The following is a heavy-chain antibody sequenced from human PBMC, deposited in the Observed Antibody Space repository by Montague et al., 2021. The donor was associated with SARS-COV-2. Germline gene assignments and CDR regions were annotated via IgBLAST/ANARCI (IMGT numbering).Heavy chain of an antibody. J-gene: IGHJ6*02. V-gene: IGHV4-39*07. CDR3: ARDTRITMIVVVQGYGMDV. Sequence: SETLSLTCTVSGGSISSSSYYWGWIRQPPGKGLEWIGSIDYSGSTYYXPSLKSRVTISVDTSKNQCSLKLSSVTAADTAVHYCARDTRITMIVVVQGYGMDVWGQGTTVTVSS. CDR1: GGSISSSSYY. D-gene: IGHD3-22*01. CDR2: IDYSGST.